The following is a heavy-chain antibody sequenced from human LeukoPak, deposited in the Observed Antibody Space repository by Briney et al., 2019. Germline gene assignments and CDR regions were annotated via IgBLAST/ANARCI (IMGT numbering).Heavy chain of an antibody. V-gene: IGHV3-23*01. CDR2: ISGRDSST. D-gene: IGHD1-26*01. J-gene: IGHJ3*02. CDR1: GFTFSSYA. Sequence: GGSLRLSCAASGFTFSSYAMNWVRQAPGKGLEWVSAISGRDSSTYYADSVKGRFTISRDNSKNTLYLQMNSLRSEDTAVYYCATAGWELPDDDAFDIWGQGTMVTVSS. CDR3: ATAGWELPDDDAFDI.